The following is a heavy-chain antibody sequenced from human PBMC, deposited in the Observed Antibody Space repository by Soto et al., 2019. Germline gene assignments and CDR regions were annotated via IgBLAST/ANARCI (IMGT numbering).Heavy chain of an antibody. CDR3: ARAGIYSSSDYYYGMDV. CDR1: GGTFSSYA. CDR2: IIPIFGTA. D-gene: IGHD6-6*01. Sequence: SVKVSCKASGGTFSSYAISWVRQAPGQGLEWMGGIIPIFGTANYAQKFQGRVTITADESTSTAYMELSSLRSEGTAVYYCARAGIYSSSDYYYGMDVWGQGTTVTVSS. V-gene: IGHV1-69*13. J-gene: IGHJ6*02.